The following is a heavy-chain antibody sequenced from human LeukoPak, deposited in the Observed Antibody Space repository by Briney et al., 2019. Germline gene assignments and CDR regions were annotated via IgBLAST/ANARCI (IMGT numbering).Heavy chain of an antibody. J-gene: IGHJ3*02. CDR1: GFTFSSYS. V-gene: IGHV3-23*01. Sequence: GGSLRLSCAASGFTFSSYSMNWVRQAPGKGLEWVSAISGSGGSTYYADSVKGRFTISRDNSKNTLYLQMNSLRAEDTAVYYCAKPDSSSWYFSYAFDIWGQGTMVTVSS. D-gene: IGHD6-13*01. CDR2: ISGSGGST. CDR3: AKPDSSSWYFSYAFDI.